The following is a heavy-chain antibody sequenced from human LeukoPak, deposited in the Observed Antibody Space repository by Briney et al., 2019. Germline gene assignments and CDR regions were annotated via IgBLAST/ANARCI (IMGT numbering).Heavy chain of an antibody. CDR2: INPNSGGT. CDR1: GYTFTTYG. CDR3: ARTRGVVVAATPLDP. J-gene: IGHJ5*02. V-gene: IGHV1-2*02. Sequence: ASVKVSCKASGYTFTTYGLSWVRQAPGQGLEWMGWINPNSGGTNYAQKFQGRVTMTRDTSISTAYMELSSLRSDDTAVYYCARTRGVVVAATPLDPWGQGTLVTVSS. D-gene: IGHD2-15*01.